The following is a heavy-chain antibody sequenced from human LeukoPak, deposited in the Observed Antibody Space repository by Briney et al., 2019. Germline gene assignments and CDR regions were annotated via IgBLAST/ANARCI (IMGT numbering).Heavy chain of an antibody. CDR2: ISGSGGST. D-gene: IGHD3-22*01. CDR3: AKELGYYDSSGNYYYYGMDV. V-gene: IGHV3-23*01. J-gene: IGHJ6*02. CDR1: GFTFSSYA. Sequence: PGGSLRLSCAASGFTFSSYAMSWVRQAPGKGLEWVSAISGSGGSTYYADSVKGRFTISRDNSKNTLYLQMNSLRAEDTAVYYCAKELGYYDSSGNYYYYGMDVWGQGTTVTVSS.